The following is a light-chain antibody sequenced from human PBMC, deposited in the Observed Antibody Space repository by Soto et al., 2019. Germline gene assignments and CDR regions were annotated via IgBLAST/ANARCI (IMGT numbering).Light chain of an antibody. Sequence: DIQMTQSPSSLSASVGDRVTITCRASQSISSYLNWYQQKPGKAPKYLISAASSLRSGVPSRFSGSGSGTEFTLTISSLQPEDFATYYCQQSYTIPWTFGQGTKVEIK. CDR1: QSISSY. J-gene: IGKJ1*01. CDR3: QQSYTIPWT. CDR2: AAS. V-gene: IGKV1-39*01.